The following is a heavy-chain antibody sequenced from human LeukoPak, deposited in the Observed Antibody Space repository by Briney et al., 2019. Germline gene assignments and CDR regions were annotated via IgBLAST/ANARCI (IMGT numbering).Heavy chain of an antibody. V-gene: IGHV4-4*02. CDR2: IYHSGST. J-gene: IGHJ3*02. CDR3: ASYDSSGYYYVNAFDI. Sequence: SGTLSLTCAVSGGSISSSNWWSWVRQPPGKGLEWIGEIYHSGSTNYNPSLKSRVTISVDKSKHQFSLKLSSVTAADTAVYYCASYDSSGYYYVNAFDIWGQGTMVTVSS. D-gene: IGHD3-22*01. CDR1: GGSISSSNW.